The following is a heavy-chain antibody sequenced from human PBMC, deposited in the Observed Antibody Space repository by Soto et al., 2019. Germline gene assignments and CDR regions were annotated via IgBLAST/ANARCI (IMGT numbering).Heavy chain of an antibody. Sequence: GGSLRLSCAASGFIFSSYAMSWVRQAPGKGLEWVSAISGSGGGTYYADSVKGRFTISRYNSKNTLYLQMNSLRAEDTAVYYCAKGSITMLRVVILPAYYYGMDVWGQGTTVTVSS. CDR2: ISGSGGGT. CDR1: GFIFSSYA. D-gene: IGHD3-10*01. V-gene: IGHV3-23*01. J-gene: IGHJ6*02. CDR3: AKGSITMLRVVILPAYYYGMDV.